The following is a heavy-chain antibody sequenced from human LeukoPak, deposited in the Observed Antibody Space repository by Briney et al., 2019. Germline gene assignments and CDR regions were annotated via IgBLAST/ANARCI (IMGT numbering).Heavy chain of an antibody. CDR3: ARGLRYGSGSYYY. V-gene: IGHV1-2*02. J-gene: IGHJ4*02. D-gene: IGHD3-10*01. Sequence: ASVKVSCKASGYTFTGYYMHWVRQAPGQRLEWMGWINPNSGGTNYAQKFQGRVTMTRNTSISTAYMELSSLRSEDTAVYYCARGLRYGSGSYYYWGQGTLVTVSS. CDR1: GYTFTGYY. CDR2: INPNSGGT.